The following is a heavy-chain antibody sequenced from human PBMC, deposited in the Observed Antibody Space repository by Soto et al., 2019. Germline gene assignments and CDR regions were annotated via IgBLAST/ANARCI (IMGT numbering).Heavy chain of an antibody. CDR3: ARDGYDGSGSPYPTY. CDR1: GGSMSEYF. CDR2: VYYLGST. D-gene: IGHD3-10*01. V-gene: IGHV4-59*01. J-gene: IGHJ4*02. Sequence: PSETLSLPCSLSGGSMSEYFWSWIRQSPERGLAWIGYVYYLGSTDYNPSLKSRVTITVDTSKRQFSLRLSSVTAADAAIYYCARDGYDGSGSPYPTYWGPGTQVAVSS.